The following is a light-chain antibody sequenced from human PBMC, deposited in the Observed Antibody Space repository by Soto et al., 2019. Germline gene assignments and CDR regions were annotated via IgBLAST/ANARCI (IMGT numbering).Light chain of an antibody. CDR3: HHCPHSPLT. CDR2: DAV. V-gene: IGKV3-20*01. CDR1: QTITNNH. J-gene: IGKJ1*01. Sequence: EIVLTQSPGILSLSAGERATLSCRASQTITNNHVAWYQQKPGQALRLIIDDAVNRATGVPDRFSGSVSGTDFTLTISRLEPEDFAVYFCHHCPHSPLTFRQGTRVEIK.